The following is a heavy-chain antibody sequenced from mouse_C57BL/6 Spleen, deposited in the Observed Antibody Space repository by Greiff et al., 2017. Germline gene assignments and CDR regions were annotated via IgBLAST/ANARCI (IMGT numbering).Heavy chain of an antibody. CDR2: INPSNGGT. CDR3: ARIDYDRGYAMDY. V-gene: IGHV1-53*01. Sequence: VQLQQSGTELVKPGASVKLSCKASGYTFTSYWMHWVKQRPGQGLEWIGNINPSNGGTNYNEKFKSKATLTVDKSSSTAYMQLSSLTSEDSAVYYCARIDYDRGYAMDYWGQGTSVTVSS. J-gene: IGHJ4*01. D-gene: IGHD2-4*01. CDR1: GYTFTSYW.